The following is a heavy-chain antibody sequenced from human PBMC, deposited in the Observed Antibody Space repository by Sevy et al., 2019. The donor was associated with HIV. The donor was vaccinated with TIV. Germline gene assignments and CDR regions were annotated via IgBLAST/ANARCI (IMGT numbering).Heavy chain of an antibody. J-gene: IGHJ5*02. Sequence: SETLSLTCGVHDGSFSGYYWNWIRQLPWKGLEWIGEINESGITYYNPSLKSRVTISVDTSKKQFSLKLNSVTAADTAVYFCARSPPVVVVPGAPSWFDPWGQGTLVTVSS. CDR3: ARSPPVVVVPGAPSWFDP. CDR1: DGSFSGYY. CDR2: INESGIT. D-gene: IGHD2-2*01. V-gene: IGHV4-34*01.